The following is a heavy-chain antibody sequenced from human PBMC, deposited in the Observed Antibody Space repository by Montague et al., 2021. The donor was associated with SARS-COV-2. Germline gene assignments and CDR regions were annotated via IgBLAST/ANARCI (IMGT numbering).Heavy chain of an antibody. CDR1: GFTFSSYD. Sequence: SLRLSCAAYGFTFSSYDMHWVRQAPGKGLEWVAVIWYDGSNQYYXDSXKGLFTISRDNSKNTLYLQMNSLRAEDTAVYYCAREYSAPRWFGEYNRYGMDVWGQGTTVTVSS. V-gene: IGHV3-33*08. J-gene: IGHJ6*02. D-gene: IGHD3-10*01. CDR3: AREYSAPRWFGEYNRYGMDV. CDR2: IWYDGSNQ.